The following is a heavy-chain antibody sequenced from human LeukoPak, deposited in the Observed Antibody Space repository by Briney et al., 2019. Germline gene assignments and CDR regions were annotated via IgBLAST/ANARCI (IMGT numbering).Heavy chain of an antibody. CDR1: GYTLTDLS. CDR3: ARDQPRRGPGGHDY. CDR2: FDPEDGET. D-gene: IGHD3-16*01. Sequence: ASVKVSCKVSGYTLTDLSMHWVRQAPGKGLEWMGGFDPEDGETIYAQKFQGRVTMTEDTSTSTAYLELRSLRSDDTAVYYCARDQPRRGPGGHDYWGQGTLVTVSS. V-gene: IGHV1-24*01. J-gene: IGHJ4*02.